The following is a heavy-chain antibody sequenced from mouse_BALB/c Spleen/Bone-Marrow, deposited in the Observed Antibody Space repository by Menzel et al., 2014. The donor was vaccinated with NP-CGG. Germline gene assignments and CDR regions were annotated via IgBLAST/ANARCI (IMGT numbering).Heavy chain of an antibody. Sequence: EVKLMESGGGLVQPGGSLKLSCAASGFTFSSFGMSWVRQTPDKRLELVANINSNGGFTYYADSVKGRFTISRDNATNTLYLQMRSLKSEDTAIYYCSRGVDYSSWFAYWGQGTLVTVSA. CDR1: GFTFSSFG. CDR3: SRGVDYSSWFAY. D-gene: IGHD2-4*01. J-gene: IGHJ3*01. CDR2: INSNGGFT. V-gene: IGHV5-6-3*01.